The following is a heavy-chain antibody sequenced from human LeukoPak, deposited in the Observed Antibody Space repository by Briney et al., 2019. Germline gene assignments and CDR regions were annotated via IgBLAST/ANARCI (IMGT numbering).Heavy chain of an antibody. CDR2: IYPGDSDT. D-gene: IGHD2-21*01. Sequence: GESLKISCKGSGYDFSTYWIAWLRQMPGKGLEWMGIIYPGDSDTRYSPSFQGQVTISADKSISTAYLQWSSVKASDTAIYYCARHYGGGEYYYGMDVWGQGTTVTVAS. CDR3: ARHYGGGEYYYGMDV. V-gene: IGHV5-51*01. CDR1: GYDFSTYW. J-gene: IGHJ6*02.